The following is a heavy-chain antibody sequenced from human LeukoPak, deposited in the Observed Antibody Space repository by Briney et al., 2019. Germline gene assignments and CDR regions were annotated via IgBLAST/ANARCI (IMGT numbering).Heavy chain of an antibody. V-gene: IGHV1-8*03. CDR2: MNPNSGNT. Sequence: ASVKVSCKASGYTFTDYYMHWVRQAPGQGLEWMGWMNPNSGNTGYAQKFQGRVTITRNTSISTAYMELSSLRSEDTAVYYCARGLTYYYDSSGYLLPWGQGTLVTVSS. CDR3: ARGLTYYYDSSGYLLP. D-gene: IGHD3-22*01. CDR1: GYTFTDYY. J-gene: IGHJ5*02.